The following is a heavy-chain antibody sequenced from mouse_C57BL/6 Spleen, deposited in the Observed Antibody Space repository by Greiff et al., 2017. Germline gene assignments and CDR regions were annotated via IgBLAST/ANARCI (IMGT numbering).Heavy chain of an antibody. CDR2: IHPNSGST. J-gene: IGHJ2*01. CDR1: GYTFTSYW. Sequence: QVQLQQSGAELVKPGASVKLSCKASGYTFTSYWMHWVKQRPGQGLEWIGMIHPNSGSTNYNEKFKSKATLTVDKSSSTAYMQLSSLTSEDSAVYYCARSSGSSPYYFDYWGQGTTRTVSS. D-gene: IGHD1-1*01. CDR3: ARSSGSSPYYFDY. V-gene: IGHV1-64*01.